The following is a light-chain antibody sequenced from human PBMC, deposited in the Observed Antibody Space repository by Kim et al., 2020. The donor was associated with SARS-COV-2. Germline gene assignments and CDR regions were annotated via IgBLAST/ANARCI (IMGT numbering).Light chain of an antibody. CDR2: GAS. CDR1: HDIRGD. CDR3: LQDHTYPYT. J-gene: IGKJ2*01. Sequence: AIQMTQSPSSLSASVGDRVTITCRASHDIRGDLGWYQHKPGKAPKLLISGASSLQSGVPSRFSGSGSGTAFTLTISSLQPEDFATYYCLQDHTYPYTFGQGTKLEIK. V-gene: IGKV1-6*01.